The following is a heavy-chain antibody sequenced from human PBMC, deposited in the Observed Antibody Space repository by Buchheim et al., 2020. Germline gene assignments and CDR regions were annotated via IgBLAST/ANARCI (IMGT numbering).Heavy chain of an antibody. J-gene: IGHJ6*02. Sequence: EVQLVESGGGLVQPGGSLRLSCAASGFTFSSYDMHWVRQATGKGLEWVSAIGTAGDPYYPGSVKGRFTISRENAKNSLYLQMNSLRAGDTAVYYCARAANYYDSSGYSGYYYGMDVWGQGTT. V-gene: IGHV3-13*05. CDR2: IGTAGDP. CDR1: GFTFSSYD. D-gene: IGHD3-22*01. CDR3: ARAANYYDSSGYSGYYYGMDV.